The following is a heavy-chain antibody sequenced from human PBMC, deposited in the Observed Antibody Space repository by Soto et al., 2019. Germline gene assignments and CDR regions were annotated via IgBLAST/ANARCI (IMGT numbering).Heavy chain of an antibody. V-gene: IGHV5-51*01. D-gene: IGHD3-10*01. CDR1: GFKFSNRW. CDR3: ARQDGSGPFDY. J-gene: IGHJ4*02. Sequence: GESLKISCQGAGFKFSNRWIGWVRQTPGKGLEWVGIIYPGDSDIKYSPSFQGHVTISVDKSITTAYLQWSSLQASDSAIYYCARQDGSGPFDYWGQGTRVTVSS. CDR2: IYPGDSDI.